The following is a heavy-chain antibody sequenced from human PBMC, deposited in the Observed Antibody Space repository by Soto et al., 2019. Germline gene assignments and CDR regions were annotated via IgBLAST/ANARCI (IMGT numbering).Heavy chain of an antibody. CDR1: GYTFTSYD. D-gene: IGHD2-15*01. CDR3: ATSGGNDAFDI. Sequence: QVQLVQSGAEVKKPGASVKVSCKATGYTFTSYDINWVRHATGQGLEWMGWMHPNSGHTGYAQKIQGRVTMTRNTSISTAYMELSSLRSEDTAVYYCATSGGNDAFDIWGQGTMVTVSS. CDR2: MHPNSGHT. V-gene: IGHV1-8*01. J-gene: IGHJ3*02.